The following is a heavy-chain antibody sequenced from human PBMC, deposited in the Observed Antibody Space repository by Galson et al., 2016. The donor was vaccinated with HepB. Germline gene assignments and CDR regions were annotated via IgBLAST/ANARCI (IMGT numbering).Heavy chain of an antibody. CDR1: GGIFSNYA. CDR2: IIPILGTP. CDR3: ARDRYLAGGRGPFDP. V-gene: IGHV1-69*13. J-gene: IGHJ5*02. Sequence: SVKVSCKASGGIFSNYAITWVRQAPGQGLEWMGGIIPILGTPRYAQKFQGRVTITADESTSTAYMEMSRLRSEDTAVYYCARDRYLAGGRGPFDPWGQGTLVVVSS. D-gene: IGHD1-26*01.